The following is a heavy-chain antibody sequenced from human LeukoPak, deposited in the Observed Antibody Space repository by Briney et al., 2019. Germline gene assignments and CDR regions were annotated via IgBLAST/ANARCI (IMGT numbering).Heavy chain of an antibody. V-gene: IGHV3-66*01. D-gene: IGHD4-17*01. CDR3: ARSTDYGDYSWFDP. J-gene: IGHJ5*02. Sequence: GRSLRLSCAASGFTVSSNYMSWVRQAPGEGLEWVSVIYSGGSTYYADSVKGRFTISRDNSKNTPYLQMNSLRAEDTAVYYCARSTDYGDYSWFDPWGQGTLVTVSS. CDR1: GFTVSSNY. CDR2: IYSGGST.